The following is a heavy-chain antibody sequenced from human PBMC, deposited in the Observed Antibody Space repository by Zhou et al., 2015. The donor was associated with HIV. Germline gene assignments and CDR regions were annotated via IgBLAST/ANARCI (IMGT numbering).Heavy chain of an antibody. CDR2: INPDKGNI. D-gene: IGHD1-14*01. V-gene: IGHV1-8*01. CDR3: ARDLTPRSISHYFDT. Sequence: QVQLVQSGAEVKKPGASVKVSCKASGYTFTSYDINWVRQATGQGLEWMGWINPDKGNIKYSQKLRGRLTFTKDTSANTAYMGLSALTSEDTAVYYCARDLTPRSISHYFDTWGQGTLVSVSS. CDR1: GYTFTSYD. J-gene: IGHJ4*02.